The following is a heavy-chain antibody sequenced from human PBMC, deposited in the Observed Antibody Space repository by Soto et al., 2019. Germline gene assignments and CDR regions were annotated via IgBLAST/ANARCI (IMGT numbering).Heavy chain of an antibody. Sequence: GGSLRLSCAASGFTFSSYDMHWVRQPTGRGLEWVSVIGSAGDTYYPGSVKGRFTISRENAKNSLYLQMNSLRAEDTAVYYCARGLFGIGAAWGQGTLVTVSS. CDR3: ARGLFGIGAA. J-gene: IGHJ4*02. D-gene: IGHD1-26*01. V-gene: IGHV3-13*01. CDR2: IGSAGDT. CDR1: GFTFSSYD.